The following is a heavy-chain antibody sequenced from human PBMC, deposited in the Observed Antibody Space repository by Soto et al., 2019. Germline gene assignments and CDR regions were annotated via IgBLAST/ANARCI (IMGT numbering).Heavy chain of an antibody. V-gene: IGHV3-23*01. D-gene: IGHD5-12*01. CDR1: GFTFSSYA. J-gene: IGHJ3*02. CDR3: AKDGRLRGLSGYDLQDGFDI. CDR2: ISGSGGST. Sequence: EVQLLESGGGLVQPGGSLRLSCAASGFTFSSYAMSWVRQAPGKGLEWVSTISGSGGSTFYADSVKGRFTISRDNSKNTLYLQMNSVRAEDTAVYYGAKDGRLRGLSGYDLQDGFDIWGQGTMVTVSS.